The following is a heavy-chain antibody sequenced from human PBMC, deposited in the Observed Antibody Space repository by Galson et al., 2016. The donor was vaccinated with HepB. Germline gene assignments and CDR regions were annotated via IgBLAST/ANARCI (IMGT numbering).Heavy chain of an antibody. CDR1: GYTFISHY. Sequence: SVKVSCKASGYTFISHYIHWVRQAPGQGLEWMGLINPRGGATTYAQKFQGRVNLTADTSTRTIYMELSSLTSEDTGVYYCARLGVVYERGWFDPWGQGTLVTVS. V-gene: IGHV1-46*01. J-gene: IGHJ5*02. CDR2: INPRGGAT. CDR3: ARLGVVYERGWFDP. D-gene: IGHD2-8*02.